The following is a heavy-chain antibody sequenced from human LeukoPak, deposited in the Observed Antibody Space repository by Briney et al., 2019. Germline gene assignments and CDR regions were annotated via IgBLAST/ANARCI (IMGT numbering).Heavy chain of an antibody. D-gene: IGHD6-6*01. Sequence: GGSLRLSCAASGFTFSSYTMNWVRQAPGKGLEWVSSISSSSNYIYYADSVRGRFTISRDNAKNSLYLQMNSLRAEDTAVYYCAKASSRTTYHDYWGQGTLVTVSS. CDR3: AKASSRTTYHDY. J-gene: IGHJ4*02. CDR2: ISSSSNYI. CDR1: GFTFSSYT. V-gene: IGHV3-21*01.